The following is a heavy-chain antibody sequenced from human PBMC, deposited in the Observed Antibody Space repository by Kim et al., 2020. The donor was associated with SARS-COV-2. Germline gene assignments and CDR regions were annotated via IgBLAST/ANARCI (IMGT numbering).Heavy chain of an antibody. Sequence: SETLSLTCAVYGGSFSGYYWSWIRQPPGKGLEWIGEINHSGSTNYNPSLKSRVTISVDTSKNQFSLKLSSVTAADTAVYYCARPLVQWGHNAFDIWGQGTMVTVSS. V-gene: IGHV4-34*01. CDR3: ARPLVQWGHNAFDI. J-gene: IGHJ3*02. CDR2: INHSGST. D-gene: IGHD6-6*01. CDR1: GGSFSGYY.